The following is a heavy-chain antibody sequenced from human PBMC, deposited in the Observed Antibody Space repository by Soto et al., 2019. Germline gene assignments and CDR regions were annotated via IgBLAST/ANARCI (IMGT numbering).Heavy chain of an antibody. J-gene: IGHJ3*02. CDR2: IYPGDSDA. V-gene: IGHV5-51*01. Sequence: EVQLVQSGAELRKPGESLKISCKGSGYSFTTYWLAWVRQMPGKGLEYMGIIYPGDSDARYSPSFQGQVTISADKSISTAYLQWTSLKASDTAIYYCARARVSTPRLEDPFDIWGQGTMVTVS. CDR1: GYSFTTYW. D-gene: IGHD5-12*01. CDR3: ARARVSTPRLEDPFDI.